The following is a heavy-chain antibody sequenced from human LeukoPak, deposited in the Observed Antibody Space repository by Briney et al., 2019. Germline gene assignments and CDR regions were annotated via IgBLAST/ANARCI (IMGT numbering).Heavy chain of an antibody. CDR3: ARRPGTPYDFWSGWYFDY. V-gene: IGHV4-39*07. J-gene: IGHJ4*02. CDR2: IYYSGST. Sequence: SETLSLTCTVSGGSISSSSYYWGWIRQPPGKGLEWIGRIYYSGSTYYNPSLKSRVTISVDTSKNQFSLKLSSVTAADTAVYYCARRPGTPYDFWSGWYFDYWGQGTLVTVSS. D-gene: IGHD3-3*01. CDR1: GGSISSSSYY.